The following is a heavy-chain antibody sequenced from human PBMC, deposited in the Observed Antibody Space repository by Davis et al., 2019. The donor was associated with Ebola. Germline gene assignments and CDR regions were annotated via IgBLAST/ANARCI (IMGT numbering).Heavy chain of an antibody. CDR2: INHSGST. D-gene: IGHD3-3*01. Sequence: PSETLSLTCAVYGGSFSGYYWSWIRQPPGKGLEWIGEINHSGSTNYNPSLKSRVTISVDTSKNQFSLKLSSVTAADTAVYYCARAPLRSRIYYYYMDVWGKGTTVTVSS. J-gene: IGHJ6*03. CDR3: ARAPLRSRIYYYYMDV. CDR1: GGSFSGYY. V-gene: IGHV4-34*01.